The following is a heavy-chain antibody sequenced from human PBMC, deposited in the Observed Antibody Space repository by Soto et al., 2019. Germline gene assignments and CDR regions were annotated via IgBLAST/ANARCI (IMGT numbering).Heavy chain of an antibody. D-gene: IGHD6-19*01. CDR1: GFSLSTSGVG. J-gene: IGHJ4*02. CDR3: AHRRSGIAVAEFDS. Sequence: QITLKESGPPLVKPTQTLTLTCTFSGFSLSTSGVGVGWIRQPPGKALEWLALIYWDDDKRYSPSLKSRLTSTKHTSKNQVVLTLPNMDPVDTATYYCAHRRSGIAVAEFDSWGQGTLVTVSS. V-gene: IGHV2-5*02. CDR2: IYWDDDK.